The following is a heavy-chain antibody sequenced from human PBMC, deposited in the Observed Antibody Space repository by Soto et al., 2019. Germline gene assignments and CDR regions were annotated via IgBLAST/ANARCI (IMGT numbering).Heavy chain of an antibody. D-gene: IGHD6-6*01. CDR1: GYTFTSYD. Sequence: EASVKVSCKASGYTFTSYDINWVRQATGQGLEWMGWMNPNSGNTGYAQKFQGRVTMTRNTSISTAYMELSSLRSEDTAVYYCARDNQLNPLYYYGMDVWGQGTTVTVSS. J-gene: IGHJ6*02. CDR3: ARDNQLNPLYYYGMDV. V-gene: IGHV1-8*01. CDR2: MNPNSGNT.